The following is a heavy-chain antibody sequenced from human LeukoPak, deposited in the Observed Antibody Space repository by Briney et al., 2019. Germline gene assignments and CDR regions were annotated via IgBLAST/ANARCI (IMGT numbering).Heavy chain of an antibody. D-gene: IGHD3-16*01. CDR1: EFTFGPYP. CDR2: ISSRSDTM. V-gene: IGHV3-48*04. CDR3: ARDQGGGYFDY. J-gene: IGHJ4*02. Sequence: GGSLRLSCAASEFTFGPYPMNWVRQAPGKGLEWVSYISSRSDTMYYADSVKGRFTISRDNAKNSLYLQMNSLRVEDTAVYYCARDQGGGYFDYWGQGTLVTVSS.